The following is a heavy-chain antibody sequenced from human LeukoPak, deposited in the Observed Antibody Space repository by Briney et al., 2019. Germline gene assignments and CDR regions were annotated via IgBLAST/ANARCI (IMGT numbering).Heavy chain of an antibody. CDR2: IYSGGST. J-gene: IGHJ4*02. Sequence: PGGSLRLSCAASGFTVSSNYMSWVRQAPGKGLEWVSVIYSGGSTYYADSVKGRFTISRDNSKNTQYLQMNSLRAEDTAVYYCANDPTSAWYGWGQGALVTVSS. CDR3: ANDPTSAWYG. V-gene: IGHV3-53*01. CDR1: GFTVSSNY. D-gene: IGHD6-19*01.